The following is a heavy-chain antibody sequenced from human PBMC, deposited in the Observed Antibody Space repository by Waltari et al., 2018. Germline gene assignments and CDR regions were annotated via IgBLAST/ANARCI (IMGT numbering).Heavy chain of an antibody. CDR3: ARRKYSSPYYFDY. CDR2: INHSGST. V-gene: IGHV4-34*01. D-gene: IGHD6-6*01. J-gene: IGHJ4*02. CDR1: GGSFSGYY. Sequence: QVQLQQWGAGLLKPSETLSLTCAVYGGSFSGYYWSWIRQPPGKGLEWIGEINHSGSTNYNPSLKSRVTISVDTSKNQCSLKLSSVTAADTAVYYCARRKYSSPYYFDYWGQGTLVTVSS.